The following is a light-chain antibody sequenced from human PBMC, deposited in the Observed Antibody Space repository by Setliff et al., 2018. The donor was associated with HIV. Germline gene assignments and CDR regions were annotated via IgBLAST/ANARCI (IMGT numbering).Light chain of an antibody. J-gene: IGLJ1*01. CDR3: CSYAGSDSYI. CDR1: RSDVGAYNF. CDR2: DVN. Sequence: QSVLTQPRSVSGSPGQSVTFSCTGSRSDVGAYNFVSWYQQHPGKAPKLIIYDVNKRPSGVPDRFSGSKSGDTASLSISGLQSEDEADYYCCSYAGSDSYIFGSGTKGTV. V-gene: IGLV2-11*01.